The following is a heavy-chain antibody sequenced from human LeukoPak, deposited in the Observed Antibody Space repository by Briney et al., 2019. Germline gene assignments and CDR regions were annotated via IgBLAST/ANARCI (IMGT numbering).Heavy chain of an antibody. Sequence: PGGSLRLSCAASGFTFSSYGMHWVRQAPGKGLEWVAVISYDGSNKYYADSVKGRFTISRDNSKNTLYLQMNSLRAEVTAVYYCAKRAPVDYWGQGTLVTVSS. CDR1: GFTFSSYG. CDR2: ISYDGSNK. J-gene: IGHJ4*02. V-gene: IGHV3-30*18. CDR3: AKRAPVDY.